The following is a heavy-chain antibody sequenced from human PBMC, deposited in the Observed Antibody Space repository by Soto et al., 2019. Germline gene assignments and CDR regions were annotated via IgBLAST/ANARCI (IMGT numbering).Heavy chain of an antibody. Sequence: TGESLKISCKGSGYRFTSYWIGWVRQMPGKGLEWMGIIYPGDSDTRYSPSFQGQVTISADKSISTAYLQWSSLKASDTAMYYCARLRYCTNGVCLINYFDYWGQGTLVTVSS. V-gene: IGHV5-51*01. CDR1: GYRFTSYW. CDR3: ARLRYCTNGVCLINYFDY. J-gene: IGHJ4*02. D-gene: IGHD2-8*01. CDR2: IYPGDSDT.